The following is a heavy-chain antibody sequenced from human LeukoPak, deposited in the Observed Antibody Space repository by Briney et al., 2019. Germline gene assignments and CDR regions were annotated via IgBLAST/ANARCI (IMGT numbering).Heavy chain of an antibody. CDR2: IYHSGST. CDR3: AGGEPQRY. V-gene: IGHV4-4*02. Sequence: SETLSLTCTVSGGSISSYYWSWVRQPPGKGLEWIGEIYHSGSTNYNPSLKSRVTISVDKSKNQFSLKLSSVTAADTAVYYCAGGEPQRYWGQGTLVTVSS. CDR1: GGSISSYY. D-gene: IGHD1-14*01. J-gene: IGHJ4*02.